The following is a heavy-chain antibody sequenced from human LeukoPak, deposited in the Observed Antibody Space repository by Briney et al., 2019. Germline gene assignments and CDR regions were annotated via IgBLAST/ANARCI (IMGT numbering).Heavy chain of an antibody. Sequence: GESLKISCKGSGCSFTSYWIGWVRQMPGKGLEWMGIIYLGDSDTRYSPSFQGQVTISADKSISTAYLQWSSLKASDTAMYYCARGAAGTGAPNWFDPWGQGTLVTVSS. CDR3: ARGAAGTGAPNWFDP. V-gene: IGHV5-51*01. J-gene: IGHJ5*02. CDR2: IYLGDSDT. CDR1: GCSFTSYW. D-gene: IGHD6-13*01.